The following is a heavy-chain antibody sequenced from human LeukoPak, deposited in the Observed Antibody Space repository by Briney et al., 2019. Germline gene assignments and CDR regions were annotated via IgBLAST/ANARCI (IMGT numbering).Heavy chain of an antibody. CDR2: IYSGGST. J-gene: IGHJ4*02. V-gene: IGHV3-66*01. Sequence: PGGSLRLSCAASGFTVSSNYMSWVRQAPGKGLEWVSVIYSGGSTYYADSVKGRFTISRDNSKNTLYLQMNSLRAEDTAVYYCARDYYDSSGYYPYHFDYWGQGTLVTVSS. CDR1: GFTVSSNY. D-gene: IGHD3-22*01. CDR3: ARDYYDSSGYYPYHFDY.